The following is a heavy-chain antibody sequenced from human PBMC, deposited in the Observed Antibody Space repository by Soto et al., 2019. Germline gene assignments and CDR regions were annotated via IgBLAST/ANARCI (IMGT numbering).Heavy chain of an antibody. J-gene: IGHJ6*02. D-gene: IGHD2-2*01. Sequence: EVQLVESGGGLVQPGGSLRLSCAASGFTFSSYSMNWVRQAPGKGLEWVSYISSSSSTIYYADSVKGRFTISRDNAKNSLYLQMNSLRAEDTAVYYCARDYVGAYCSSTSCYSDYFYGMGVWGQGTTVTVSS. CDR2: ISSSSSTI. V-gene: IGHV3-48*01. CDR1: GFTFSSYS. CDR3: ARDYVGAYCSSTSCYSDYFYGMGV.